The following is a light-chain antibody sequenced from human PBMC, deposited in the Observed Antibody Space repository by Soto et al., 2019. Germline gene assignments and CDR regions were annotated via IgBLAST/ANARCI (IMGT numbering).Light chain of an antibody. V-gene: IGKV3-20*01. CDR1: QSVSSSY. Sequence: EIVLTQSPGTLSLSPGERATLSCRASQSVSSSYLAWYQQKPGQASRLLIYGASSRATGIPDRFSGSGSGTAFTLTISTLEPGDGGMYYCQKYGSSPLTFGVETKVESK. CDR3: QKYGSSPLT. CDR2: GAS. J-gene: IGKJ4*01.